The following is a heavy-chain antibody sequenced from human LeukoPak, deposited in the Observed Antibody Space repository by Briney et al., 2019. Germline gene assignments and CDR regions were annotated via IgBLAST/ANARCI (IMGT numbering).Heavy chain of an antibody. CDR2: ISSSSSYI. CDR1: GFTFSSYS. V-gene: IGHV3-21*01. J-gene: IGHJ4*02. D-gene: IGHD3-3*01. Sequence: PGGSLRLSCAASGFTFSSYSMNWVRQAPGKGLEWVSSISSSSSYIYYADSVKGRFTISRDNAKNSLYLQMNSLRAEDTAVYYCASNFDFWSGPDDYWGQGTLVTVSS. CDR3: ASNFDFWSGPDDY.